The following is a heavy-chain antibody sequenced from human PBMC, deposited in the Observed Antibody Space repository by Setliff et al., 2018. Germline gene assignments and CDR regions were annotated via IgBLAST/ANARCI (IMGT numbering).Heavy chain of an antibody. D-gene: IGHD4-17*01. Sequence: SETLSLTCAVYGGSLSDYWWSWIRQLPGKGLEWIAEIHHSGSTNFHPSLKSRVAISVDPSKNQFYLNLRSVTAADTAVYFCARGTKTMVINYWYFDVWG. CDR3: ARGTKTMVINYWYFDV. CDR2: IHHSGST. V-gene: IGHV4-34*01. CDR1: GGSLSDYW. J-gene: IGHJ2*01.